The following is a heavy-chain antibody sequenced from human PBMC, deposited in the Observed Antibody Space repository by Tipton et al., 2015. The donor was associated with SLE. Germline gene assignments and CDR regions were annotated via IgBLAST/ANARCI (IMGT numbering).Heavy chain of an antibody. CDR2: IYRGGST. CDR3: AKEDGYCPGGGGHTGWFAP. J-gene: IGHJ5*02. CDR1: GFTLSNYA. D-gene: IGHD2-8*02. Sequence: SLRLSCEGSGFTLSNYAVTWVRQAPGKGLEWVSFIYRGGSTYYADSVKGRFTISRDTSKNTVFLQMNSLKDEDTAVYYCAKEDGYCPGGGGHTGWFAPGALGTLFTVSS. V-gene: IGHV3-23*03.